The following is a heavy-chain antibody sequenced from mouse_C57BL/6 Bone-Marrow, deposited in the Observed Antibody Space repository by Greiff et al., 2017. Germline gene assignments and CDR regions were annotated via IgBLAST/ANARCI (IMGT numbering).Heavy chain of an antibody. CDR1: GYTFTDYE. CDR2: IDPETGGT. CDR3: TRGDYYGRNWFAY. J-gene: IGHJ3*01. Sequence: QVQLKESGAELVRPGASVTLSCKASGYTFTDYEMHWVKQTPVHGLEWIGAIDPETGGTAYNQKFKGKAILTADKSSSTAYMELRSLTSEDSAVYYCTRGDYYGRNWFAYWGQGTLVTVSA. V-gene: IGHV1-15*01. D-gene: IGHD1-1*01.